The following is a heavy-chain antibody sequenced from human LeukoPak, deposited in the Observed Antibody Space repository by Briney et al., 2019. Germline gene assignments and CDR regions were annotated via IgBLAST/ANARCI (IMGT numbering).Heavy chain of an antibody. Sequence: GGSLRLSCAASGFTFSSYAMTWVRQAPGKGLEWVSVIHNDGSTYYADSVKGRFTVSRDNSKNMLFLRMNSLRVEDTAVYLCASLARDYWGQGTLVSVSS. J-gene: IGHJ4*01. CDR2: IHNDGST. CDR1: GFTFSSYA. CDR3: ASLARDY. V-gene: IGHV3-53*01. D-gene: IGHD3-3*02.